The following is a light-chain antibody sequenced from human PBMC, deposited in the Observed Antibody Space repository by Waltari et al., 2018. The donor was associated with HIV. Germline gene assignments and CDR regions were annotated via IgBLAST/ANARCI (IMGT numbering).Light chain of an antibody. V-gene: IGKV1-39*01. CDR3: QQSYSTPWT. J-gene: IGKJ1*01. Sequence: DIQMTQSPSSLSASVGDRVTITCRASQSISSFLDLYQQKPVKAPKVLIYVASSLQSGVPSRFSGSGAGTEFTLTISSLQPEDFATYYCQQSYSTPWTFGQGTKVEIK. CDR2: VAS. CDR1: QSISSF.